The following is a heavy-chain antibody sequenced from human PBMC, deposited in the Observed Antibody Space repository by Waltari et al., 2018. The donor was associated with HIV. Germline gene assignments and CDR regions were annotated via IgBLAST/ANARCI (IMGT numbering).Heavy chain of an antibody. D-gene: IGHD6-19*01. Sequence: VQLVESGGGLVQPGGSLRLLCAASGFPFRQYHMHWVRQAPGKGLEYLSAITSDGDTTYYVNSVKGRFTISRDNSKNTLYLQMGSLRAEDMAVFYCVRDSSGYYGHFDYWGQGTLVTVSS. CDR1: GFPFRQYH. J-gene: IGHJ4*02. CDR3: VRDSSGYYGHFDY. CDR2: ITSDGDTT. V-gene: IGHV3-64*01.